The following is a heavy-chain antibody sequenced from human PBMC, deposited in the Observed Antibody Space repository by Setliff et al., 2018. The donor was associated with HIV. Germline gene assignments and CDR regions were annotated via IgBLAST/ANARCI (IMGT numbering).Heavy chain of an antibody. CDR2: IHTTGST. J-gene: IGHJ5*02. CDR3: AKRTFGSGRSDP. V-gene: IGHV4-61*09. CDR1: GDSISSGSYY. Sequence: SETLSLTCSVSGDSISSGSYYWSWIRLPAGKGLEWIGQIHTTGSTNYNPSLKSRVTISIDTSKNQFSLKRNSVTATDTAVYYCAKRTFGSGRSDPWGQGTLVTVSS. D-gene: IGHD3-16*01.